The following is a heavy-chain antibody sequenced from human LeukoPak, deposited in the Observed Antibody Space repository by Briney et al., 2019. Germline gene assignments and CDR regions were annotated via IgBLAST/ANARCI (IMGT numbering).Heavy chain of an antibody. CDR3: ARELSWCGGDCYSYGMDV. Sequence: PGGSLRLSCATSGFTFSSYWMSWVRQAPGKGLEWVANIKQDGSEKYYVDSVKGRFTISRDNAKNSLYLQMNSLRAEDTAVYYCARELSWCGGDCYSYGMDVWGQGTTVTVSS. CDR1: GFTFSSYW. V-gene: IGHV3-7*03. J-gene: IGHJ6*02. CDR2: IKQDGSEK. D-gene: IGHD2-21*02.